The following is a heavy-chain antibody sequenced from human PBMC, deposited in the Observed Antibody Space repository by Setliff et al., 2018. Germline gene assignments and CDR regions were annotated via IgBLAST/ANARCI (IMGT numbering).Heavy chain of an antibody. CDR3: ASGYYDSSGQNWFDP. J-gene: IGHJ5*02. D-gene: IGHD3-22*01. CDR1: GGTFSSYA. V-gene: IGHV1-69*10. CDR2: IIPLLDIA. Sequence: ASVKVSCKASGGTFSSYAISWVRQAPGQGLEWMGGIIPLLDIAKYAEKFKGRVTITADKSTSTAYVELSSLRSEDTAVYYCASGYYDSSGQNWFDPWGQGTLVTVSS.